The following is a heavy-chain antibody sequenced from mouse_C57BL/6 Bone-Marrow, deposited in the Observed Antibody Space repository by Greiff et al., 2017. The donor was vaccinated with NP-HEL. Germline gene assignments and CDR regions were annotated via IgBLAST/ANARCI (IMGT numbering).Heavy chain of an antibody. D-gene: IGHD2-5*01. CDR1: GFTFSSYG. CDR3: ARRYYSNLYWYFDV. J-gene: IGHJ1*03. V-gene: IGHV5-6*01. Sequence: EVHLVESGGDLVKPGGSLKLSCAASGFTFSSYGMSWVRQTPDKRLEWVATISSGGSYTYYPDSVKGRFTISRDNDKNTLYLQMSSLKSEDTAMYDCARRYYSNLYWYFDVGGTGTTVTVSS. CDR2: ISSGGSYT.